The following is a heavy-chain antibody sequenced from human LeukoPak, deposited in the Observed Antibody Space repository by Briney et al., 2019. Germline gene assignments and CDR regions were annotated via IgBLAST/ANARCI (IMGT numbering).Heavy chain of an antibody. Sequence: ASVKVSCKVSGYTFTAYYMHWVRQAPGQGLEWMGWINPNSGDTNSSQKLQDRVTLTRDTSISTAYMELSSLTSDDTAVYYCARAYGSGTSYHPDYWGQGTLVTVSS. CDR3: ARAYGSGTSYHPDY. J-gene: IGHJ4*02. D-gene: IGHD3-10*01. CDR1: GYTFTAYY. CDR2: INPNSGDT. V-gene: IGHV1-2*02.